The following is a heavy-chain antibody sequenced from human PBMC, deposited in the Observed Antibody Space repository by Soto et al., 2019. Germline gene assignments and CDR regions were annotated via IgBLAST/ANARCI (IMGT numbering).Heavy chain of an antibody. J-gene: IGHJ3*02. D-gene: IGHD4-17*01. CDR1: GFTVSSNY. V-gene: IGHV3-66*01. CDR2: IYSGGST. Sequence: GGSLRLSCAASGFTVSSNYMSWVRQAPGKGLEWVSVIYSGGSTYYADSVKGRFTISRDNSKNTLYLQMNSLRAEDRAVYYCASLYEGDYEKGPLDAFDIWGQGTMVTVSS. CDR3: ASLYEGDYEKGPLDAFDI.